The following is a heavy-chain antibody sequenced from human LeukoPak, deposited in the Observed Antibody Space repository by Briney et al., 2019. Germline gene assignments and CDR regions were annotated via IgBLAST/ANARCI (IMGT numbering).Heavy chain of an antibody. Sequence: PGGSLSLSCAASGFIFSYYGMHWVRQAPGKGVELVAVIWYDGSNRYYADSLKGRFTISRDNSKNTLYLQMNSLAADDTAVYYGARDPVGVHSYFDYWGQGTLVTVSS. J-gene: IGHJ4*02. D-gene: IGHD3-16*01. CDR3: ARDPVGVHSYFDY. CDR1: GFIFSYYG. CDR2: IWYDGSNR. V-gene: IGHV3-33*01.